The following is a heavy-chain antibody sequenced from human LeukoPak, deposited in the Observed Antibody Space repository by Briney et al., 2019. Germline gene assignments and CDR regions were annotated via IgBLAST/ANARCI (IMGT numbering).Heavy chain of an antibody. CDR2: INPNSGGA. CDR3: VRVAQFLYCYNSGSAVGWFDP. J-gene: IGHJ5*02. CDR1: GYSFTDYY. D-gene: IGHD3-10*01. V-gene: IGHV1-2*02. Sequence: ASVKVSCKASGYSFTDYYIHWARQAPGQGLEWMGWINPNSGGANPAQKFQGRVTMTRDTSISTAYMEMSRLRSDDTAVYYCVRVAQFLYCYNSGSAVGWFDPWGQGSLVTVSS.